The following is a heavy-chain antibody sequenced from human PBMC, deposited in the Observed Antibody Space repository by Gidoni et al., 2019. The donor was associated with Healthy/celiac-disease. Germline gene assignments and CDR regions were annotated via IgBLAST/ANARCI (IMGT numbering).Heavy chain of an antibody. V-gene: IGHV3-23*01. D-gene: IGHD2-2*01. Sequence: EVQLLESGGGLVQPGGSLRLSCAASGFTFSSYAMSWVRQAPGKGLEWVSAISGSGGSTYYADSVKGRFTISRDNSKNTLYLQMNSLRAEDTAVYYCASAWGIVVVPDDYWGQGTLVTVSS. CDR3: ASAWGIVVVPDDY. J-gene: IGHJ4*02. CDR1: GFTFSSYA. CDR2: ISGSGGST.